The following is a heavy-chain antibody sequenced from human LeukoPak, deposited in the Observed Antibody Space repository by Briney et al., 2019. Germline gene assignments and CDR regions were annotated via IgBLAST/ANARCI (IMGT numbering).Heavy chain of an antibody. CDR3: ARVRCSRGTCYLDY. Sequence: GGSLRLSCAASGFTFSGFYMNWVRQAPGKGLEWVSTTSGSTIYIYYADSVKGRFTISRDNAKNSLSLQMNSLRAEDTAVYYCARVRCSRGTCYLDYWGQGTLVTVSS. J-gene: IGHJ4*02. V-gene: IGHV3-21*06. CDR2: TSGSTIYI. D-gene: IGHD2-15*01. CDR1: GFTFSGFY.